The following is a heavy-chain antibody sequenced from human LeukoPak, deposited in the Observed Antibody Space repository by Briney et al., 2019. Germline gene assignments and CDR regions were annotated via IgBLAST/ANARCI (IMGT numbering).Heavy chain of an antibody. J-gene: IGHJ4*02. V-gene: IGHV1-8*01. CDR1: GYTFTSYD. D-gene: IGHD3-10*01. Sequence: ASVKVSCKASGYTFTSYDINWVRQATGQGLEWMGWMNPNSGNTGYAQKFQGRVTMTRNTSISTAYMELSSLRSEGTAVYYCARRGTMVRGVILGYWGQGTLVTVSS. CDR2: MNPNSGNT. CDR3: ARRGTMVRGVILGY.